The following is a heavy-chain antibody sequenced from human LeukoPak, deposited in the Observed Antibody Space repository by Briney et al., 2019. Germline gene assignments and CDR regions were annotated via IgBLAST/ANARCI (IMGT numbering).Heavy chain of an antibody. Sequence: NPSETLSLTCAVYGGSFSGYYWSWIRQPPGKGLEWIGEINHSGSTNYNPSLKSRVTISVDTSKNQFSLKLSSVTAADTAVYYCARGEKTGDSPDFDYWGQGTLVTVSS. CDR1: GGSFSGYY. D-gene: IGHD4-17*01. CDR2: INHSGST. V-gene: IGHV4-34*01. J-gene: IGHJ4*02. CDR3: ARGEKTGDSPDFDY.